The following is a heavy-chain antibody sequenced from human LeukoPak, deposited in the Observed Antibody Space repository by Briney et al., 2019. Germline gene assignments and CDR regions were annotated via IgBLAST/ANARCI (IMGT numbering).Heavy chain of an antibody. Sequence: PGGSLRLSCVASGFTFSHYSMNGVRQAPGKGLEWVSSISSSSSYIYYADSMKGRFTISRDNAKNSLYLQMNSLRAEDTAVYYCARGYNYGDYGVVEWGQGTLVTVSS. D-gene: IGHD4-17*01. CDR1: GFTFSHYS. CDR2: ISSSSSYI. J-gene: IGHJ4*02. CDR3: ARGYNYGDYGVVE. V-gene: IGHV3-21*01.